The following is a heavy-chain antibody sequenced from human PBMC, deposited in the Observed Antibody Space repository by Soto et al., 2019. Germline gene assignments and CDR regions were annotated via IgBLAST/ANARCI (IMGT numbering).Heavy chain of an antibody. CDR2: ISSSGDAI. CDR1: GCIFSYHY. V-gene: IGHV3-11*01. J-gene: IGHJ4*02. D-gene: IGHD5-18*01. Sequence: GGSLRLSCEASGCIFSYHYISWIRQAPRRGLEWLSYISSSGDAIYYADSVKGRFTISRDNAKNSVYLKMNSLRTEDTAVYFCARPSGYSYFVNWGQGTLVTVSS. CDR3: ARPSGYSYFVN.